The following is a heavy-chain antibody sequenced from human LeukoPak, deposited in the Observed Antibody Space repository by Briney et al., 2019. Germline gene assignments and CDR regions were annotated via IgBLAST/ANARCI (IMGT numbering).Heavy chain of an antibody. CDR2: ISSSSSTI. CDR3: AREALAYAFDI. V-gene: IGHV3-11*04. D-gene: IGHD5-12*01. CDR1: GFTFSDYY. Sequence: PGGSLRLSCAASGFTFSDYYMSWIRQAPGKGLEWVSYISSSSSTIYYADSVKGRFTISRDNSKNTLYLQMNSLRAEDTAVYYCAREALAYAFDIWGQGTMVTVSS. J-gene: IGHJ3*02.